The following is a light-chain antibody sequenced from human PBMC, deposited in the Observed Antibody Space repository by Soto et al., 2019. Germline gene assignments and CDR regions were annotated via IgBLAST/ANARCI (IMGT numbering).Light chain of an antibody. Sequence: EIVMTQSPDTLSVSPGDTATLSSRSSQNIHINLAWYQQKPGQAPTLLIYGVTARAPGVPARFSGSGYGTDFTLTIRSVQSGDFGVFYCQQYEGWPRTFGLGTKVEIQ. V-gene: IGKV3-15*01. CDR1: QNIHIN. J-gene: IGKJ2*01. CDR2: GVT. CDR3: QQYEGWPRT.